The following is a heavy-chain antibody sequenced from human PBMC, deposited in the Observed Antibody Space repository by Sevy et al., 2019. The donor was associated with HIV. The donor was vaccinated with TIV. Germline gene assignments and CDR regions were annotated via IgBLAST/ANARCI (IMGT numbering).Heavy chain of an antibody. V-gene: IGHV4-30-4*01. CDR3: AREPYYYGSGSYRPYYYYYGMDV. CDR1: GGSISSGDYY. CDR2: IYYSGST. D-gene: IGHD3-10*01. J-gene: IGHJ6*02. Sequence: SETLSLTCTVSGGSISSGDYYWSWIRQPPGKGLEWIGYIYYSGSTYYNPSLKSRVTISVDTSKNQFSLKLSSVTAAVTAVYYCAREPYYYGSGSYRPYYYYYGMDVWGQGTTVTVSS.